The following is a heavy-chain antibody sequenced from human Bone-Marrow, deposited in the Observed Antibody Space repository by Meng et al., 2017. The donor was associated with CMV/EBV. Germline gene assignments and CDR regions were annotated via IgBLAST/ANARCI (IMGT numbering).Heavy chain of an antibody. Sequence: GGSLRLSCAASGFTFSDYSMHWVRQAPGKGLEWVASISTGSGYIYYAESVKGRFTISRDNAKNSLHLLMNSLRGNDTAIYYCASPGTYTKRQTWGQGTLVTVSS. J-gene: IGHJ5*02. CDR2: ISTGSGYI. CDR3: ASPGTYTKRQT. CDR1: GFTFSDYS. V-gene: IGHV3-21*01. D-gene: IGHD1-14*01.